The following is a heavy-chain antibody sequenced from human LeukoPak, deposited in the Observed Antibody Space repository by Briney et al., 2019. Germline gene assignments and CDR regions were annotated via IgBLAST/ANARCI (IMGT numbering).Heavy chain of an antibody. Sequence: ASVKVSCKASGYTFKTYGISWVRQAPGEGLEWMGWISIYHGNTHYAQRFRGRVTLTTDTSTSTAYMELRTLRSDDTGVYYCAREIIPAALTGAYGMDVWGQGTTVTVSS. V-gene: IGHV1-18*01. D-gene: IGHD2-2*01. CDR1: GYTFKTYG. CDR3: AREIIPAALTGAYGMDV. CDR2: ISIYHGNT. J-gene: IGHJ6*02.